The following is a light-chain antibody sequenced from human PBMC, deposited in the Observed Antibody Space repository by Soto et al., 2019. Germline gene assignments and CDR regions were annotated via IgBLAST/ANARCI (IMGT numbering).Light chain of an antibody. CDR1: QNINAY. Sequence: DIQLTQSPSSLSASVGDGVTITCRSSQNINAYVNWYQQKSGKAPELLIYAASNLQSGVPPRFSGSGSGTEFALIITSLQPEDSATYYCQQSYSTPRITFGQGTRLEIK. CDR2: AAS. J-gene: IGKJ5*01. CDR3: QQSYSTPRIT. V-gene: IGKV1-39*01.